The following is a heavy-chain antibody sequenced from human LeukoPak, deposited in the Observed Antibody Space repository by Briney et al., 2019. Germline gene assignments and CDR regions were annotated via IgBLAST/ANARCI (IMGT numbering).Heavy chain of an antibody. D-gene: IGHD1-26*01. V-gene: IGHV3-30*01. Sequence: GSLRPSCAASGFTFSSYAMHWVRQAPGKGLEWVAVISYDGSNKYYADSVKGRFTISRDNSKNTLYLQMNSLRAEDTAVYYCARDTVGSYYLDYWGQGTLVTVSS. J-gene: IGHJ4*02. CDR2: ISYDGSNK. CDR3: ARDTVGSYYLDY. CDR1: GFTFSSYA.